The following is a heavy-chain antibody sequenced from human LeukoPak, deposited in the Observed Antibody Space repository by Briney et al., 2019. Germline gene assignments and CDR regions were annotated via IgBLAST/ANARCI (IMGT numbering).Heavy chain of an antibody. V-gene: IGHV3-48*01. CDR1: GFGFSSYS. D-gene: IGHD4-11*01. CDR2: ISSSSVTI. J-gene: IGHJ6*03. Sequence: GGSLRLSCAASGFGFSSYSMNWARQSPGKRLEWVSYISSSSVTIDYADSVKGRFTISRDNAKNSLHLQMNSLRAEDTAVYYCARIAYSDYVPYYSYYMDVWGKGTTVTVSS. CDR3: ARIAYSDYVPYYSYYMDV.